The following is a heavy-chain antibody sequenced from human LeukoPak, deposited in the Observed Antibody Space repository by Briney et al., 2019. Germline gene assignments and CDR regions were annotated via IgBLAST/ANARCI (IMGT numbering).Heavy chain of an antibody. CDR2: IKQDGGEK. J-gene: IGHJ4*02. CDR3: ARLGGSYCTY. Sequence: GGSLILSCVASGFAFSCYWMSWVRQAPGKGLEWVANIKQDGGEKYYVDSVKGRFTISRDNAKNSLFLQMNSLRAEDTAVYYCARLGGSYCTYWGQGTLVTVSS. D-gene: IGHD1-26*01. CDR1: GFAFSCYW. V-gene: IGHV3-7*01.